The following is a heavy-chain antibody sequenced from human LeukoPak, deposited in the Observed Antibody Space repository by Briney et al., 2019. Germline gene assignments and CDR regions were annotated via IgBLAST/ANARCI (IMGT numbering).Heavy chain of an antibody. CDR1: GYTFTGYY. CDR3: ARDGAEVVITTYYFDY. V-gene: IGHV1-2*06. D-gene: IGHD3-22*01. J-gene: IGHJ4*02. CDR2: INPNSGGT. Sequence: ASVKVSCKASGYTFTGYYMHWVRQAPGQGLGWMGRINPNSGGTNYAQKFQGRVTMTRDTSISTAYMELSRLRSDDTAVYYCARDGAEVVITTYYFDYWGQGTLVTVSS.